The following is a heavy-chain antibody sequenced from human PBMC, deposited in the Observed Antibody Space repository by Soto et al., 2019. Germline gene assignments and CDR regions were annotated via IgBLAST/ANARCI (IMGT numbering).Heavy chain of an antibody. CDR1: GGSVRAPDW. CDR2: VHISGHS. J-gene: IGHJ5*01. Sequence: QVHLQESGPGLVAPSGTLSLTCTLSGGSVRAPDWWSWVRQSPDKGLEWIAEVHISGHSNYNPSLRSRVSVSIDSSKNQFYLNLNSVTAADTAIYYCAGVPQGCSAHSCYFDPWGQGTQVTISS. D-gene: IGHD2-15*01. CDR3: AGVPQGCSAHSCYFDP. V-gene: IGHV4-4*02.